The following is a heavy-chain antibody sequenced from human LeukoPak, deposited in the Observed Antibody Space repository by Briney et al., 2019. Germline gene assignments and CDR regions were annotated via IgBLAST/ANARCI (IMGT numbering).Heavy chain of an antibody. Sequence: GGSLRLSCAAPRFTFSNAWMSGVRQAPGKGLEWVGHIKSKTDGGTTDYAAPVKGRFTISRDDSKNTLYLQMNSLRTEDTAVYYCTTDRDYGDYPEYYFDYWGQGTLVTVSS. CDR2: IKSKTDGGTT. D-gene: IGHD4-17*01. CDR3: TTDRDYGDYPEYYFDY. CDR1: RFTFSNAW. J-gene: IGHJ4*02. V-gene: IGHV3-15*01.